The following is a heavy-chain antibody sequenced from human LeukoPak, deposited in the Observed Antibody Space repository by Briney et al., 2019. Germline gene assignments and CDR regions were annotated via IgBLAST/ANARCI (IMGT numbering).Heavy chain of an antibody. CDR3: ARENRRRNWFDP. J-gene: IGHJ5*02. V-gene: IGHV3-21*01. D-gene: IGHD1-14*01. CDR2: ISCSSSYI. Sequence: KPGGSLRLSCAASGFTFSSYSMNWVRQAPGKGLEWVSSISCSSSYIYYADSVKGRFTISRDNAKNSLHLQMNSLRAEDTAVYYCARENRRRNWFDPWGQGTLVTVSS. CDR1: GFTFSSYS.